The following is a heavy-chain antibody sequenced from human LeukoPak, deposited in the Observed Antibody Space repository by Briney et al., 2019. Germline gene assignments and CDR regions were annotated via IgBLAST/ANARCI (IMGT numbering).Heavy chain of an antibody. V-gene: IGHV4-59*01. Sequence: ESLRLSCAASGFTFSSYRMNWVRQPPGKGLEWIGYIYYSGSTNYNPSLKSRVTISVDTSKNQFSLKLSSVTAADTAVYYCARVSRYFDLWGRGTLVTVSS. CDR1: GFTFSSYR. CDR3: ARVSRYFDL. CDR2: IYYSGST. J-gene: IGHJ2*01.